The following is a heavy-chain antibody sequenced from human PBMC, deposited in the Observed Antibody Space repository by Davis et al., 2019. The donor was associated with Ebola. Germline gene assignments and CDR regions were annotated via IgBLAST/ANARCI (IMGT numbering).Heavy chain of an antibody. D-gene: IGHD2-21*02. Sequence: PGGSLRLSCAASGFTFDNSAMHWVRQAPGKGLECVSLITGDGGRTYYADSVKGRFTISRDNSKNSLYLQMNSLTTEDTALYYCGKADCGGDCRVVDYWGQGTLVTVSS. CDR1: GFTFDNSA. J-gene: IGHJ4*02. V-gene: IGHV3-43*02. CDR2: ITGDGGRT. CDR3: GKADCGGDCRVVDY.